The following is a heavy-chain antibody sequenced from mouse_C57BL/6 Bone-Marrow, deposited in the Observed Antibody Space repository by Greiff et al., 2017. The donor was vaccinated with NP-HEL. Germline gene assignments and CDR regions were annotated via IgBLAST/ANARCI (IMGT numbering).Heavy chain of an antibody. D-gene: IGHD4-1*01. J-gene: IGHJ3*01. V-gene: IGHV12-3*01. CDR3: AGDRSNWGFAY. Sequence: QVQLKESGPGLVKPSQSLFLTCSITGFPITSGYYWIWIRQSPGKPLEWMGYITHSGETFYNPSLQSPISITRETSKNQFFLQLNSVTTEDTAMYYCAGDRSNWGFAYWGQGTLVTVSA. CDR2: ITHSGET. CDR1: GFPITSGYY.